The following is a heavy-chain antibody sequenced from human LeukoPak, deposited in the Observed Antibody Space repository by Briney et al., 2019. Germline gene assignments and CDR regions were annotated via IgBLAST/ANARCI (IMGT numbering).Heavy chain of an antibody. J-gene: IGHJ4*02. CDR2: INPKSGGT. Sequence: ASVKVSCKSSGYTFTDYYLRWVRQAPGQGLEWMGRINPKSGGTSYAQKVQGRVTMSRDTSISTAYMELSRLLSDDTAVYYCARSRDGYTYLDSWGQGTLVTVSS. CDR1: GYTFTDYY. D-gene: IGHD5-24*01. V-gene: IGHV1-2*02. CDR3: ARSRDGYTYLDS.